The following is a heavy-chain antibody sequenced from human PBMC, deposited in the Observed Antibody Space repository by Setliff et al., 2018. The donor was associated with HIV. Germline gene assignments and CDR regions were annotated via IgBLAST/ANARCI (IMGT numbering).Heavy chain of an antibody. Sequence: ASETLSLTCTVSGGSFTDSDYYWAWVRQAPGKGLEWIGSIYHSGPTYYNPSLKGRITMSVDTSKNQFSLRLRSVTAADSAVYYCAGGTLVVPDARDYYYYLDIWGQGNTVTVSS. CDR3: AGGTLVVPDARDYYYYLDI. CDR1: GGSFTDSDYY. D-gene: IGHD2-2*01. J-gene: IGHJ6*03. V-gene: IGHV4-39*01. CDR2: IYHSGPT.